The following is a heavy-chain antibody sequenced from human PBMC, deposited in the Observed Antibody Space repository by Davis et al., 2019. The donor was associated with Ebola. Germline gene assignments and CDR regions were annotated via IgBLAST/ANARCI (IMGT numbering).Heavy chain of an antibody. V-gene: IGHV3-30*18. Sequence: GGSLRLSCAASGFTFSSYGMHWVRQAPGKGLEWVAVISYDGSNKYYADSVKGRFTISRDNSKNTLYLQMNSLRAEDTAVYYCAKFGWELRGFDYWGQGTLVTVSS. CDR1: GFTFSSYG. CDR3: AKFGWELRGFDY. CDR2: ISYDGSNK. D-gene: IGHD1-26*01. J-gene: IGHJ4*02.